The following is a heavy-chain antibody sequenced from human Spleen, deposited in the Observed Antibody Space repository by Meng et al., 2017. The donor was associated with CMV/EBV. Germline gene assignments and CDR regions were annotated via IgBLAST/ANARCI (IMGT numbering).Heavy chain of an antibody. CDR3: ARAPSHGNWFDP. V-gene: IGHV4-34*01. J-gene: IGHJ5*02. CDR1: GGSFRGYY. CDR2: INHSGST. Sequence: QVQLQQWGAGLLKPSETLSLTCAVYGGSFRGYYWSWIRQPPGKGLEWIGEINHSGSTNYNPSLKSRVTISVDTSKNQFSLKLSSVTAADTAVYYCARAPSHGNWFDPWGQGTLVTVSS.